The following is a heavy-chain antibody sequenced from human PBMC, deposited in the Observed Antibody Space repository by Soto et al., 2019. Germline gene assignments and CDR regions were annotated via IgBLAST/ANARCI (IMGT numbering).Heavy chain of an antibody. CDR3: ARHLKLGMSHYYMDV. CDR1: GYSFTSYW. J-gene: IGHJ6*03. V-gene: IGHV5-51*01. D-gene: IGHD7-27*01. CDR2: IYPGDSDT. Sequence: LGESLKISCKGSGYSFTSYWIGWVRQMPGKGLEWMGIIYPGDSDTRYSPSFQGQVTISADKSISTAYLQWSSLKASDTAMYYCARHLKLGMSHYYMDVWGKGTTVTVSS.